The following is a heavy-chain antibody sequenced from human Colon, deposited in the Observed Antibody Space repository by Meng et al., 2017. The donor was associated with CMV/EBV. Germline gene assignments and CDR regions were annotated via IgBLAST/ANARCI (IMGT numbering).Heavy chain of an antibody. J-gene: IGHJ4*02. CDR3: AISTGGGMTLGRCYFDY. D-gene: IGHD2-8*02. CDR2: ILPDLYIS. CDR1: TFISHT. V-gene: IGHV1-69*02. Sequence: TFISHTISLVRHAPRQGLEWMEGILPDLYISNSAQNFQGSLTIITDNPTRAAYMGLTSLRSECTAVYYCAISTGGGMTLGRCYFDYWGQGTLVTVSS.